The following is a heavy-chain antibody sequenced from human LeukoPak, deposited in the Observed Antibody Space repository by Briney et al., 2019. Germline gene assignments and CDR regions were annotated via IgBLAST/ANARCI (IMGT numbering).Heavy chain of an antibody. D-gene: IGHD1-26*01. CDR1: GGSISSYY. Sequence: PSETLSLTCTVSGGSISSYYWSWIRQPPGKGLEWIGYIYYSGSTNYNPSLKSRVTISVDTSKNQFSLKLSSVTAADTAVYYCARFGSGSPKDYYYYGMDVWGQGTTVTVSS. CDR3: ARFGSGSPKDYYYYGMDV. J-gene: IGHJ6*02. CDR2: IYYSGST. V-gene: IGHV4-59*08.